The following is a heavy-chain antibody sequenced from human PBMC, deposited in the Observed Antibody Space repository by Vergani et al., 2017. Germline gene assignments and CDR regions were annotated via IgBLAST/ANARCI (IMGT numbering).Heavy chain of an antibody. Sequence: QLQLQESGPGLVKPSETLSLTCTVSGGSISSSSYYWGWIRQPPGKGLEWIGSIYYSGSTYYNPSLKSRVTISVDTSKNQFSLKLSSVTAADTAVYYCARVLRGGGGFDPWGQGTLVTVSS. J-gene: IGHJ5*02. V-gene: IGHV4-39*01. CDR1: GGSISSSSYY. CDR2: IYYSGST. CDR3: ARVLRGGGGFDP. D-gene: IGHD2/OR15-2a*01.